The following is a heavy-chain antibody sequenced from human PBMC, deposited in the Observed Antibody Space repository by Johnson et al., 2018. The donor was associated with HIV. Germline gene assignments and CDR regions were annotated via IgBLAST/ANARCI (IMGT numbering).Heavy chain of an antibody. CDR2: IKSKTDGGTT. Sequence: VQLVESGGGLVQPGGSLRLSCAASGFTFSNAWMRWVRQAPGKGLEWVGRIKSKTDGGTTDYAAPVKGRFTISRDDSKNTLYLQMNSLKTEDTALYYCARDRTITGNDPFDIWGQGTMVTVSS. CDR3: ARDRTITGNDPFDI. CDR1: GFTFSNAW. J-gene: IGHJ3*02. D-gene: IGHD1-20*01. V-gene: IGHV3-15*01.